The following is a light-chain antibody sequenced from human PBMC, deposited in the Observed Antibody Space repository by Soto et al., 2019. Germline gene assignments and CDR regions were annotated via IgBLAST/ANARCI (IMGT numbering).Light chain of an antibody. CDR3: QQYAGSPRT. J-gene: IGKJ1*01. V-gene: IGKV3-20*01. Sequence: IVLKQSPGTLSLSPGDRGTLSCRSSQNLGTLYLAWFQQKSGQAPRLXIYSASRRATGIPDRFTGSGSGTDFTLTINRVEPEDFAVYFCQQYAGSPRTFGQGTKVDNK. CDR1: QNLGTLY. CDR2: SAS.